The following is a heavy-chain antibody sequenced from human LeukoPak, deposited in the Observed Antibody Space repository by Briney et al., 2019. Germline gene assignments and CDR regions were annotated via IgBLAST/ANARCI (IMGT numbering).Heavy chain of an antibody. J-gene: IGHJ4*02. D-gene: IGHD3-9*01. Sequence: ASVKVSCKASGYTFTDYYMHWVRQAPGQGFEWMGWINPNDGDTYYAQKFQGRVTMTRDTSISTAHMEVSRLRSDDTAVYYCARLGYFDWVRARYFDYWGQGTLVTVSS. CDR2: INPNDGDT. CDR3: ARLGYFDWVRARYFDY. V-gene: IGHV1-2*02. CDR1: GYTFTDYY.